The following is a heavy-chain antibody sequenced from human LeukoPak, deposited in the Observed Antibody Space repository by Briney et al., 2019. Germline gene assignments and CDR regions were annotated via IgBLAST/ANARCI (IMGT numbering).Heavy chain of an antibody. D-gene: IGHD2-21*02. V-gene: IGHV3-30-3*01. CDR3: ARDYRKDIVVVTAILHY. CDR2: ISHDGINK. Sequence: GGSLRLSCGASGFIFRTYAMHWVRQAPGKGLEWVAVISHDGINKKYADSVKGRFTISRDNSKNTLYLQMNSLTDEDMAIYYCARDYRKDIVVVTAILHYWGQGTLVTVSS. J-gene: IGHJ4*02. CDR1: GFIFRTYA.